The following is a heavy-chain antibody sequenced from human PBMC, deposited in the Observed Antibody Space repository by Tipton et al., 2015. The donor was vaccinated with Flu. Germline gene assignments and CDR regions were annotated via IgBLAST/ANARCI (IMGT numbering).Heavy chain of an antibody. CDR1: GFTFSSYA. D-gene: IGHD2-15*01. CDR2: NSGTGRTT. Sequence: SLRLSCAASGFTFSSYAMSWVRQAPGEGLEWVSGNSGTGRTTYYADSVKGRFTISRGNSKNTLYLQMNSLTVEDTAVYYCAKTRDGSGGPYGMDVWGQGTTVTVSS. V-gene: IGHV3-23*01. CDR3: AKTRDGSGGPYGMDV. J-gene: IGHJ6*02.